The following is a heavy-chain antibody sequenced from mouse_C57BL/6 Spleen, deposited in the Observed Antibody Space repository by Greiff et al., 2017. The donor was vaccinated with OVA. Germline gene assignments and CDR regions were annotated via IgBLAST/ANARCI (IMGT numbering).Heavy chain of an antibody. CDR2: IRNKANNHAT. CDR3: TRGGYYDYSYAMDY. D-gene: IGHD2-4*01. CDR1: GFTFSDAW. J-gene: IGHJ4*01. V-gene: IGHV6-6*01. Sequence: EVKVEESGGGLVQPGGSMKLSCAASGFTFSDAWMDWVRQSPEKGLEWVAEIRNKANNHATYYAESVKGRFTSSRDDSKSSVYLQMNSLRAEDTGIYSCTRGGYYDYSYAMDYWGQGTSVTVSS.